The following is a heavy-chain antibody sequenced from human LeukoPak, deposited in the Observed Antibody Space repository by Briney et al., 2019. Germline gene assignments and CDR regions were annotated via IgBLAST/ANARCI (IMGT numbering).Heavy chain of an antibody. CDR3: ARDYYDSSGYRDY. V-gene: IGHV1-2*02. CDR2: INPNSGGT. J-gene: IGHJ4*02. D-gene: IGHD3-22*01. CDR1: GGTFSSYA. Sequence: ASVKVSCKASGGTFSSYAISWVRQAPGQGLEWMGWINPNSGGTNYAQKFQGRVTMTRDTSISTAYMELSRLRSDDTAVYYCARDYYDSSGYRDYWGQGTLVTVSS.